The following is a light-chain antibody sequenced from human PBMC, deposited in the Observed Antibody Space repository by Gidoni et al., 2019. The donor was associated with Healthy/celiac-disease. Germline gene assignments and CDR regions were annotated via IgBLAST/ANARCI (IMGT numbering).Light chain of an antibody. V-gene: IGLV2-11*01. J-gene: IGLJ1*01. CDR3: CSYAGSYTFL. CDR2: DVS. CDR1: SSDVGGYNY. Sequence: QSALTQPRSVSGSPGQSVTISCTGTSSDVGGYNYVSWYQPHPGKAPKLMIYDVSKRPSGVPDRFSGSKSGNTASLTISGLQAEDEADYYCCSYAGSYTFLFGTGTKVTVL.